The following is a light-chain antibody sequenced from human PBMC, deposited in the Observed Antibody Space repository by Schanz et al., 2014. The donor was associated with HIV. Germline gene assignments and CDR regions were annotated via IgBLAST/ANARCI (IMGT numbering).Light chain of an antibody. Sequence: EIVLTQSPGSLSLSPGGRATLSCGASQRLSSSYLAWYQQKRDQPPRLVIYATSTRAAGIPDRFSGTGSGTDFTLTISSLEPEDFATYYCQQYNSFSSTFGQGTKLEIK. CDR3: QQYNSFSST. V-gene: IGKV3-20*01. CDR2: ATS. CDR1: QRLSSSY. J-gene: IGKJ2*01.